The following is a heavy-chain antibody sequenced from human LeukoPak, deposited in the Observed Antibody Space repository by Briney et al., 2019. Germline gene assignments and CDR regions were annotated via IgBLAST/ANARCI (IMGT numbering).Heavy chain of an antibody. J-gene: IGHJ5*02. D-gene: IGHD5-18*01. V-gene: IGHV4-31*03. CDR3: MWVRGYSYALDP. Sequence: SQTLSLTCTVSGGSISSGAYYWSWIRQHPGKGLEWIGYIYYSGSTHYNPSLKSRVTISVDTSKNQFSLKLSSVTAADTAVYYCMWVRGYSYALDPWSQGTLVTVSS. CDR2: IYYSGST. CDR1: GGSISSGAYY.